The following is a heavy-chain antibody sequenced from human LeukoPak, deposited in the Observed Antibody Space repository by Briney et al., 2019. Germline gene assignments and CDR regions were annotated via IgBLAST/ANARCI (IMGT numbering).Heavy chain of an antibody. CDR3: ARRRYCSSTSCSNWFDP. Sequence: GGSLRLSCAASGFTFSSYWMTWVRQAPGKGLEWVATIKQDGSEKYYVDSVKGRFTISRDNAKNPLYLQLNSLRAEDTAVYYCARRRYCSSTSCSNWFDPWGQGTLVTVSS. CDR1: GFTFSSYW. D-gene: IGHD2-2*01. CDR2: IKQDGSEK. V-gene: IGHV3-7*01. J-gene: IGHJ5*02.